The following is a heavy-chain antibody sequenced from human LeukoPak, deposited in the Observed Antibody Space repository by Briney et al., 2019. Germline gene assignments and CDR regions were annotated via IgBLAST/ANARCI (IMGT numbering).Heavy chain of an antibody. J-gene: IGHJ6*03. D-gene: IGHD6-19*01. CDR1: GFTFSSYA. CDR2: ISGSGGST. Sequence: GGSLRLSCAASGFTFSSYAMRWVRQAPGKGLEWVSAISGSGGSTYYADSVKGRFTISRDNSKNTLYLQMNSLRAEDTAVYYCAKDHEQWLVRTEYMDVWGKGTTVTVSS. CDR3: AKDHEQWLVRTEYMDV. V-gene: IGHV3-23*01.